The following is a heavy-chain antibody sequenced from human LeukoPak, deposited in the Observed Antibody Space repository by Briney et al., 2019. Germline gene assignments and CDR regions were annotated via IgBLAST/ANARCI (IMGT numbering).Heavy chain of an antibody. CDR2: INSDGSST. CDR3: ARDAYSGHDSPEDAFDI. D-gene: IGHD5-12*01. J-gene: IGHJ3*02. Sequence: PGGSLRLSCAASGFTFSSYWMHWVRQAPGKGLVWVSHINSDGSSTSFADSVKGRFTISRDNAKNTLYLQMNSLRAEDTAVYYCARDAYSGHDSPEDAFDIWGQGTMVTVSS. V-gene: IGHV3-74*01. CDR1: GFTFSSYW.